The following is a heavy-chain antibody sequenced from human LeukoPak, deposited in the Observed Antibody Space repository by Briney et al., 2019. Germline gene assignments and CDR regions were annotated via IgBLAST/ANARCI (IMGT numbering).Heavy chain of an antibody. CDR2: ITGSGGST. D-gene: IGHD5-18*01. Sequence: GGSLGLSCAASGFTFSGSGMGWVRQAPGKGLECVSPITGSGGSTSYTDSVKGRFTITRDNSKNTLYLQMNSLRAEDTAVYYCARGRNTGRQFYFDYWGQGTLVTVAS. V-gene: IGHV3-23*01. CDR3: ARGRNTGRQFYFDY. J-gene: IGHJ4*02. CDR1: GFTFSGSG.